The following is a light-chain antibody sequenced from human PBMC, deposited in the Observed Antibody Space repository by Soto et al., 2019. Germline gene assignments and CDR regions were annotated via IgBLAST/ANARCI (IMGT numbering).Light chain of an antibody. V-gene: IGLV1-51*01. CDR1: SSNIGNNY. CDR2: DNN. CDR3: GTWDNSLSGGV. J-gene: IGLJ3*02. Sequence: QAVLTQPPSMSVAPGQKVTISCSGSSSNIGNNYVSWYQQLPGTAPTLFIYDNNKRPSGIPDRFSGSKSGTSATLAITGLQTGDEATYFCGTWDNSLSGGVFGGGTKLTVL.